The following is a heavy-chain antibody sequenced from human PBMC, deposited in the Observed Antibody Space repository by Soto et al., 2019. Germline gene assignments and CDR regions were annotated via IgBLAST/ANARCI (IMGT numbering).Heavy chain of an antibody. CDR3: AQDRQPDGIWTFDL. V-gene: IGHV3-23*03. J-gene: IGHJ4*02. CDR1: GFTFSTYT. Sequence: EAPLLESGGQLVQPGGSLRLSCAASGFTFSTYTMNLVRQAPGKGLEWVAGIFPGGSTYYANSVKGRFTISRDHSQSSVFLQMSSLRDEDTAVYYCAQDRQPDGIWTFDLWGQGTLVTVSS. CDR2: IFPGGST. D-gene: IGHD3-9*01.